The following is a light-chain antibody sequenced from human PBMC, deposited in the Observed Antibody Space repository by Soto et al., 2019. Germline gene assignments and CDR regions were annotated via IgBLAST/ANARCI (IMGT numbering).Light chain of an antibody. CDR1: QSVSSSY. CDR2: GAS. CDR3: QQYGASPPYS. Sequence: EIVLTQSPGTLSLSPGERATLSCRASQSVSSSYLAWYQQKPGQAPRLLIYGASNRATGIPDRFSGSGSGTDFTLTISRMEPDDVAVYYWQQYGASPPYSFGEGTKLEIK. V-gene: IGKV3-20*01. J-gene: IGKJ2*03.